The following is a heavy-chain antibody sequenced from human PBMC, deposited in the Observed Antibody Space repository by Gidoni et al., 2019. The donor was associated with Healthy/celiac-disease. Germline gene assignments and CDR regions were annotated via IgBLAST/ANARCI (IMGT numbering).Heavy chain of an antibody. CDR3: ARDLGNHDGMDV. CDR2: INPNSGGT. V-gene: IGHV1-2*02. Sequence: HVQLVQSGAEVTKPGASVHVSCMASGYTVTGSHMHCVRQAHGQGLEWMGGINPNSGGTNYAQKCQGRVTMTRDTSSSKAYMELSRLRSDDTAVYYCARDLGNHDGMDVWGQGTTVTVSS. J-gene: IGHJ6*01. CDR1: GYTVTGSH.